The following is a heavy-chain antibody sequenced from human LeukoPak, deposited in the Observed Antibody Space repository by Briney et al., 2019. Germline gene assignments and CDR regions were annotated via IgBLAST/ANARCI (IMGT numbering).Heavy chain of an antibody. D-gene: IGHD4-17*01. V-gene: IGHV4-31*03. Sequence: YPSETLSLTCTVSGGSISSGGYYWSWIRQHPGKGLEWIGYIYYSGSTYYIPSLKSRVTISVDTSKNQFSLKLSSVTAADTAVYYCARDRGDYGDFGKYWYFDLWGRGTLVTVSS. CDR2: IYYSGST. CDR3: ARDRGDYGDFGKYWYFDL. CDR1: GGSISSGGYY. J-gene: IGHJ2*01.